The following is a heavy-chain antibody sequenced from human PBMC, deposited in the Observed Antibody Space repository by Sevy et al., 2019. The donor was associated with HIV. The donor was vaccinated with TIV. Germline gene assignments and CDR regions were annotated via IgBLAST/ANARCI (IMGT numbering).Heavy chain of an antibody. D-gene: IGHD2-15*01. V-gene: IGHV3-7*01. Sequence: VGSLRLSCAASGFSFSNYWMSWVRQAPGKGLEWVANIKQDGSKREYVDSVKGRLTISRDNGKNSVYLQMDSLRAEDTAVYYCAREGSGGFDYWGQGTLVTVSS. CDR3: AREGSGGFDY. CDR2: IKQDGSKR. J-gene: IGHJ4*02. CDR1: GFSFSNYW.